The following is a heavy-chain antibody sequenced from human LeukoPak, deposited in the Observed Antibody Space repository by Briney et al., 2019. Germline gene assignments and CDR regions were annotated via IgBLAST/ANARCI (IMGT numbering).Heavy chain of an antibody. CDR1: GFTVSSNY. D-gene: IGHD3-10*01. CDR2: IYSGGST. Sequence: GGSLRLSCAASGFTVSSNYMSWVRQAPGKGLEWVSVIYSGGSTYYADSVKGRFTISRDNPKNTLYLQMNSLRAEDTAVYYCAREITMVRGSYYYYYGMDVWGKGTTVTVSS. CDR3: AREITMVRGSYYYYYGMDV. V-gene: IGHV3-53*01. J-gene: IGHJ6*04.